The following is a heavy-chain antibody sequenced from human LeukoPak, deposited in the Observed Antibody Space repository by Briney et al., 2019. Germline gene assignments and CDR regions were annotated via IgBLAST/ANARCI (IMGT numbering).Heavy chain of an antibody. CDR3: ARRNERMGGTGEFDY. V-gene: IGHV1-18*01. CDR2: ISAYNGNT. Sequence: ASVKVSCKASGYTFTSYGISWVRQAPGQGLEWMGRISAYNGNTNYVQKLQGRVTMTTDTSTSTAYMELRSLRSDDTAVYYCARRNERMGGTGEFDYWGQGTLVTVSS. D-gene: IGHD3-10*01. J-gene: IGHJ4*02. CDR1: GYTFTSYG.